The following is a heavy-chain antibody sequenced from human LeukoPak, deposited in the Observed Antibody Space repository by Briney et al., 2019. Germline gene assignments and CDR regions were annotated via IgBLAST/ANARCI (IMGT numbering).Heavy chain of an antibody. V-gene: IGHV4-59*02. CDR3: ARGGVLRYFDWLSDYYYYYGMDV. CDR1: GGSVSSYY. D-gene: IGHD3-9*01. CDR2: IYYSGST. J-gene: IGHJ6*02. Sequence: SETLSLTCTVSGGSVSSYYWSWIRQPPGKGLEWIGYIYYSGSTNYNPSLKSRVTISVDTSKSQFSLKLSSVTAADTAVYYCARGGVLRYFDWLSDYYYYYGMDVWGQGTTVTVSS.